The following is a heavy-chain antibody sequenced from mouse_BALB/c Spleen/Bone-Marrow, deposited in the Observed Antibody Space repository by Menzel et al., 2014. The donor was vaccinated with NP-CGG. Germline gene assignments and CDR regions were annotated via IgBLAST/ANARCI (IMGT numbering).Heavy chain of an antibody. CDR2: ISPSTGYT. CDR3: ARRDYWYFDV. V-gene: IGHV1-7*01. CDR1: GYTFTSYW. Sequence: VQLQQSGAELAKPGASVKMSCKASGYTFTSYWMHWVKQRPGQGLEWIGYISPSTGYTEYNQKFKDKATLTADKSSSTAYMQLSSLTSEDSAVYYCARRDYWYFDVWGAGTTVTVSS. J-gene: IGHJ1*01.